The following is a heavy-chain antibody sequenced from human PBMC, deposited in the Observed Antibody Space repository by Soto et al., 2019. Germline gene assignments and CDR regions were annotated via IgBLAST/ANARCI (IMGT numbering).Heavy chain of an antibody. J-gene: IGHJ6*02. Sequence: SLSLSFAASCFTFNRYGVHWVRQAPGKGLEWVAVISYDGSNKYYADSVKGRFTISRDNSKNTLYLQMNSLRAEDTAVYYCAKAEGCWSGRDYYYYGMDVWGQGTTVTVSS. CDR1: CFTFNRYG. V-gene: IGHV3-30*18. CDR2: ISYDGSNK. D-gene: IGHD3-3*01. CDR3: AKAEGCWSGRDYYYYGMDV.